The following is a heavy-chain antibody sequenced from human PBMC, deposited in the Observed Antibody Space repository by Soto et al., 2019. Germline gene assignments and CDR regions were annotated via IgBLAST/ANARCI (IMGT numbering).Heavy chain of an antibody. CDR2: IIPFFGTT. CDR3: AGGYDSRDYYFDY. D-gene: IGHD3-22*01. Sequence: QVQLVQSGAEVKKPGASVKVSCKASGGTFTSYFIGWVRQAPGQGLEWMGGIIPFFGTTNYAQKFQGRVTITADESTSTAYMELSSLRSEDTAMYYCAGGYDSRDYYFDYWGPGTLVTVSS. V-gene: IGHV1-69*12. CDR1: GGTFTSYF. J-gene: IGHJ4*02.